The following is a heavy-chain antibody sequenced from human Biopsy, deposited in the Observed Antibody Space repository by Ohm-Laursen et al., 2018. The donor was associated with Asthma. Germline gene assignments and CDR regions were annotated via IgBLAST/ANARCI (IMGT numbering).Heavy chain of an antibody. Sequence: GASVKVSCKASGYPFTDYYVHWVRQAPGQGLEWMGRIDPNSGGTNYAQKFLGRVTMTRDTSVNTVFMVLSRLRSDDTAVYYCARIKIRIGAGTDRYFDLWGRGTLVTVSS. J-gene: IGHJ2*01. CDR3: ARIKIRIGAGTDRYFDL. V-gene: IGHV1-2*06. CDR1: GYPFTDYY. D-gene: IGHD3-16*01. CDR2: IDPNSGGT.